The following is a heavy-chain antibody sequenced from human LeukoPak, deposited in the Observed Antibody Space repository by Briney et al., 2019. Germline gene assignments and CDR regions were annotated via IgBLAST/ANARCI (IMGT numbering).Heavy chain of an antibody. CDR1: GFTFSHHG. D-gene: IGHD4-11*01. Sequence: GGSLRLSCAASGFTFSHHGMHCVSQAPGKGLEWVAVIWSDGSNRFYAGPVKGRFTISRDNSRNTVFLQMNSLRAEDKAMYYCARDAQRGFDYSNSLRYWGHGTLVTVSS. V-gene: IGHV3-33*01. CDR3: ARDAQRGFDYSNSLRY. CDR2: IWSDGSNR. J-gene: IGHJ4*01.